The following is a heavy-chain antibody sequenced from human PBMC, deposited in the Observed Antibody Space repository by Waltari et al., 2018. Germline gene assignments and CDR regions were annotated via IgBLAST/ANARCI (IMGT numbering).Heavy chain of an antibody. Sequence: QVQLQQWGAGLLKPSETLSLTCAVYGGSFSGYYWSWIRQPPGKGLEWIGEINHSGSTNYNPSLKSRVTISVDTSKNQFSLKLSSVTAADTAVYYCARHACITIFGVVIPNWFDPWGQGTLVTVSS. CDR3: ARHACITIFGVVIPNWFDP. V-gene: IGHV4-34*01. CDR1: GGSFSGYY. CDR2: INHSGST. J-gene: IGHJ5*02. D-gene: IGHD3-3*01.